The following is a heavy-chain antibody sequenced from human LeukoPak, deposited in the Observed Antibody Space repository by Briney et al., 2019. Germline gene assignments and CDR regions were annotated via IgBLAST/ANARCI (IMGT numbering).Heavy chain of an antibody. Sequence: GASVKVSCKASGYTFTSYDINWVRQATGQGLEWMGWMNPNSGNTGYAQKFQGRATMTRNTSISTAYMELSSLRSEDTAVYYCAIAARPYYYYGMDVWGQGTTVTVSS. D-gene: IGHD6-6*01. CDR3: AIAARPYYYYGMDV. CDR2: MNPNSGNT. J-gene: IGHJ6*02. CDR1: GYTFTSYD. V-gene: IGHV1-8*01.